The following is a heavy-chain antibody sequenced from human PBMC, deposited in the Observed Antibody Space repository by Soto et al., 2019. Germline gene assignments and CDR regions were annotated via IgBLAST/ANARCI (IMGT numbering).Heavy chain of an antibody. D-gene: IGHD6-19*01. CDR1: GGSFSGYY. J-gene: IGHJ4*02. CDR2: INHSGST. Sequence: SDTLSLTCAVYGGSFSGYYWSWIRQPPGKGLEWIGEINHSGSTNYNPSLKSRVTISVDTSKNQFSLKLSSVTAADTAVYYCASIGIRRKGIAVAGTSGSGYWGQGTLVTVSS. V-gene: IGHV4-34*01. CDR3: ASIGIRRKGIAVAGTSGSGY.